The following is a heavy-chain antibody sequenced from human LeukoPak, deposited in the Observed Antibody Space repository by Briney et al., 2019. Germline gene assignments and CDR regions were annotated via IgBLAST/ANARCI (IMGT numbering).Heavy chain of an antibody. D-gene: IGHD3-10*01. J-gene: IGHJ4*02. CDR2: INTNTGNP. V-gene: IGHV7-4-1*02. CDR3: ARDSKKRRYYGSGSYPPHVVDY. CDR1: GYTFTSYA. Sequence: GASVKVSCKASGYTFTSYAMNWVRQAPGQGLEWMGWINTNTGNPAYAQGFTGRFVFSLDTSVSTAYLQISSLKAEDTAVYYCARDSKKRRYYGSGSYPPHVVDYWGQGTLVTVSS.